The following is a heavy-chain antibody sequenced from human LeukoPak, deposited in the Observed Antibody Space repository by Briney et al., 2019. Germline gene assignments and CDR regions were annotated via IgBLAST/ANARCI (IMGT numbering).Heavy chain of an antibody. CDR3: TTDIMITFGGVIVSYYFDY. V-gene: IGHV3-15*01. Sequence: GGSLRLSCAASGFTFSNAWMSWVRQAPGKGLEWVGRIKSKTDGGTTDYAATVKGRFTISRDDSKNTLYLQMNSLKTEDTAVYYCTTDIMITFGGVIVSYYFDYWGQGTLVTVSS. J-gene: IGHJ4*02. CDR2: IKSKTDGGTT. CDR1: GFTFSNAW. D-gene: IGHD3-16*02.